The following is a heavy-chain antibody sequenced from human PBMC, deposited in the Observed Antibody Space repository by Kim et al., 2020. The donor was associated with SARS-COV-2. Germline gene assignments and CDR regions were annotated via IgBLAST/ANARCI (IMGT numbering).Heavy chain of an antibody. CDR1: GFTFSSYA. V-gene: IGHV3-23*03. CDR2: IYSGGSST. J-gene: IGHJ4*02. D-gene: IGHD1-26*01. Sequence: GGSLRLSCAASGFTFSSYAMSWVRQAPGKGLEWVSVIYSGGSSTYYADSVKGRFTISRDNSKNTLYLQMNSLRAEDTAVYYCASLGARVAIGYWGQGTLVTVSS. CDR3: ASLGARVAIGY.